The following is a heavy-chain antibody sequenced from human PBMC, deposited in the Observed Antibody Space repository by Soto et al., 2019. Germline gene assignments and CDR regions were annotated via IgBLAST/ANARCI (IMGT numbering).Heavy chain of an antibody. CDR3: AKGLTNWASTRGGGNAFDS. CDR1: GFTFSSYA. V-gene: IGHV3-23*01. Sequence: VQLLESGGGLVQPGGSLRLSCAASGFTFSSYAMSWVRQAPGMGLEWVSTIGGSGGSTYYGDSVKGLFTISRDSCKDKLYLQMSSLRAEDTAVYYCAKGLTNWASTRGGGNAFDSWGQGTRVPVSS. CDR2: IGGSGGST. J-gene: IGHJ3*02. D-gene: IGHD7-27*01.